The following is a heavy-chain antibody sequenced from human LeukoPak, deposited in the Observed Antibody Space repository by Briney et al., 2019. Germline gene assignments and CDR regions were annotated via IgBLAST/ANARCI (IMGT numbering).Heavy chain of an antibody. CDR3: ARDGVTMILVPGDYYYYMDV. CDR2: INPSGGST. Sequence: ASVKVSCKASGYTFTSYYMHWVRQAPGQGLEWMGIINPSGGSTSYAQKFQGRVTMTRDTSTSTVYMELSSLRSEDTAVYYCARDGVTMILVPGDYYYYMDVWGKGTTVTVSS. CDR1: GYTFTSYY. V-gene: IGHV1-46*01. D-gene: IGHD3-22*01. J-gene: IGHJ6*03.